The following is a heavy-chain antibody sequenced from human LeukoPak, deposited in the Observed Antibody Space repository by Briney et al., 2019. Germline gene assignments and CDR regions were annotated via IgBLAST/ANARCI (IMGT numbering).Heavy chain of an antibody. Sequence: GGSLRLSCAASGFNFSSYSMNWVRQAPGKGLEWVSSISSSSSYIYYADSVKGRFTISRYNAKNSLYLQMNSLRAEDTAVYYCARDLPRGGQPIAYWGQGTLVTVSS. V-gene: IGHV3-21*01. J-gene: IGHJ4*02. CDR2: ISSSSSYI. CDR3: ARDLPRGGQPIAY. CDR1: GFNFSSYS. D-gene: IGHD3-10*01.